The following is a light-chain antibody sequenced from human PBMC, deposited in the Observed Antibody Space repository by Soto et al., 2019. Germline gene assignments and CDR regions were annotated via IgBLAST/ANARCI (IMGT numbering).Light chain of an antibody. CDR3: QQYGSSALT. J-gene: IGKJ4*01. Sequence: IVMTQSPATLSVSPGERATLSCRASQTVSSNLAWYQQKPGQAPRLLIYDASNRATGIPARFSGSGSGTDFTLTISRLEPEDFAVYYCQQYGSSALTFGGGTKVDIK. CDR2: DAS. CDR1: QTVSSN. V-gene: IGKV3-20*01.